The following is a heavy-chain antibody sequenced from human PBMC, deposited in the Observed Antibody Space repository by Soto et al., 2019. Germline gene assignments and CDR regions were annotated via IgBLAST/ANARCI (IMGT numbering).Heavy chain of an antibody. CDR3: TSAGQYCTSTTCKAY. J-gene: IGHJ4*02. D-gene: IGHD2-2*01. CDR2: IKSKNDGGTT. Sequence: EVQVVESGGGLVKPGGSLRLSCAASGFGFTNSWMNWVRQAPGKGLEWVGRIKSKNDGGTTDYAAPVQGRFTISRDDSKTMIYLQMNSLNTEDTAVYYCTSAGQYCTSTTCKAYWGQGTPVTVSS. V-gene: IGHV3-15*07. CDR1: GFGFTNSW.